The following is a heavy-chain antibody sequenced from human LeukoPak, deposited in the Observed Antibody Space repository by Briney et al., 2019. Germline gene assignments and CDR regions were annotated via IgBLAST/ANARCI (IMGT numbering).Heavy chain of an antibody. V-gene: IGHV3-30*01. CDR2: ISYDGSNK. D-gene: IGHD4-23*01. CDR1: GFTFSSYA. J-gene: IGHJ4*02. Sequence: GGSLRLSCAASGFTFSSYAMHWVRQAPGKGLEWVAVISYDGSNKYYADSVKGRFTISRDNSKNTLHLQMNSLRAEDTAVYYCARDRNNYGGNSAFGYWGQGTLVTVSS. CDR3: ARDRNNYGGNSAFGY.